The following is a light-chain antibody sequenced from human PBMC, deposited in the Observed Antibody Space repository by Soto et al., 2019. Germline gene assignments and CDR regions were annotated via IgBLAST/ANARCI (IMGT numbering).Light chain of an antibody. CDR3: CSHAGSSSWV. Sequence: QSALTQPASVSGSPGQSITISCTGTSSDVGSYNYVSWYQQHPGKAPKLMIYEVRNRPSGVSDRFSGSESGNTASLTISGLQTEDEADYYCCSHAGSSSWVFGGGTKLTVL. CDR1: SSDVGSYNY. V-gene: IGLV2-23*02. CDR2: EVR. J-gene: IGLJ3*02.